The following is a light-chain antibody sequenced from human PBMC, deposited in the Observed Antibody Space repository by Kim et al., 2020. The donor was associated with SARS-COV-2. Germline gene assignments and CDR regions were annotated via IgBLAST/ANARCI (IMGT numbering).Light chain of an antibody. CDR2: RNN. CDR3: ATWDDSLNGLYV. J-gene: IGLJ1*01. CDR1: SSNIGSKT. Sequence: QSVLTQPPSASGTPGQRVSIFCSGSSSNIGSKTVNWYQQLPGTAPKLLIFRNNQRPSGVPDRFSGSKSGTSASLAISGLQSEDEADYYCATWDDSLNGLYVFGSGTKVTVL. V-gene: IGLV1-44*01.